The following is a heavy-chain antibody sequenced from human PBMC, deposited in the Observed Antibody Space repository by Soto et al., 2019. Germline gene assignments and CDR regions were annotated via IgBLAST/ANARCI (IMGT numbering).Heavy chain of an antibody. J-gene: IGHJ5*02. D-gene: IGHD6-19*01. CDR1: GGYIRSSGYY. Sequence: SETQSLTSSVSGGYIRSSGYYWGWIRQPPGKGLEWIGSIYYSGSTYYNPSLKSRVTISVDTSKNQFSLKLSSVTAADTAVYYCATQSPQIAVAGQGWWFDPWGQGTLVTVSS. CDR3: ATQSPQIAVAGQGWWFDP. V-gene: IGHV4-39*01. CDR2: IYYSGST.